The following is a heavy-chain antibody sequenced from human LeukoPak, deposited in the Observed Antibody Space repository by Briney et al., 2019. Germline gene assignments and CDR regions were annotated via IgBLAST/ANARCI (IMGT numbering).Heavy chain of an antibody. Sequence: SGPALVKPTQTLTLTCTFSGFSLSTSGMCVSWIRQPPGKALEWLARIDWDDDKYYSTSLKTRLTISKDTSKNQVVLTMTNMDPVDTATYYCARWGHHSGYDYSFFDYWGQGTLVTVSS. CDR2: IDWDDDK. CDR1: GFSLSTSGMC. V-gene: IGHV2-70*11. CDR3: ARWGHHSGYDYSFFDY. D-gene: IGHD5-12*01. J-gene: IGHJ4*02.